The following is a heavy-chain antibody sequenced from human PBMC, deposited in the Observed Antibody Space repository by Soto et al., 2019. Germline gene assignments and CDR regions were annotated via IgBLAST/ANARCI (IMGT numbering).Heavy chain of an antibody. Sequence: PGESLKISCKGSGCSFTSYWIGWVRQMPGKGLEWMGIIYPGDSDTRYSPSFQGQVTISADKSISTAYLQWSSLKASDTAMYYCARRDPPDFCAFDIWGQGTMVTVSS. CDR1: GCSFTSYW. D-gene: IGHD3-3*01. CDR3: ARRDPPDFCAFDI. J-gene: IGHJ3*02. V-gene: IGHV5-51*01. CDR2: IYPGDSDT.